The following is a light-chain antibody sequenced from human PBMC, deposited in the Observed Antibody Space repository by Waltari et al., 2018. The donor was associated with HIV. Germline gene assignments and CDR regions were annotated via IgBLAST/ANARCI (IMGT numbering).Light chain of an antibody. CDR2: DVS. CDR1: SSDVGGYTY. CDR3: SSYTSSSTPLVV. Sequence: QSALTQPAPVSGSPGQSITISCTGTSSDVGGYTYVSCYQQHPGKAPKLMIYDVSNRPSGVSNRFSGSKSGNTASLTISGLQAEDEADYYCSSYTSSSTPLVVFGGGTKLTVL. V-gene: IGLV2-14*03. J-gene: IGLJ2*01.